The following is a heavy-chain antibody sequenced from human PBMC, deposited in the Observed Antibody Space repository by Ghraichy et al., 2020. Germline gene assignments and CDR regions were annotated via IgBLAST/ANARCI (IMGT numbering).Heavy chain of an antibody. J-gene: IGHJ6*02. CDR3: ARPKRDYDFWSGYGMDV. CDR1: RYIFTRYY. D-gene: IGHD3-3*01. CDR2: INPSGGSA. Sequence: ASVKVSCKASRYIFTRYYFHWVRQAPGQGLEWMGVINPSGGSATYAQKFQDRLIMTSDTSTSTVYMEVSSLTSEDTALYYCARPKRDYDFWSGYGMDVWGQGTTVTVSS. V-gene: IGHV1-46*01.